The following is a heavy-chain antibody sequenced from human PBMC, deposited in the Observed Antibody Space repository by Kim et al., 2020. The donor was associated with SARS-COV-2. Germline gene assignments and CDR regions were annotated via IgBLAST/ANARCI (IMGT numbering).Heavy chain of an antibody. CDR2: IYYSGST. Sequence: SETLSLTCTVSGGSISSYYWSWIRQPPGKGLEWIGYIYYSGSTNYNPSLKSRVTISVDTSKNQFSLKLSSVTAADTAVYYCARASPARGWSPRNWFDPWGQGTLVTVSS. CDR3: ARASPARGWSPRNWFDP. J-gene: IGHJ5*02. V-gene: IGHV4-59*01. CDR1: GGSISSYY. D-gene: IGHD6-19*01.